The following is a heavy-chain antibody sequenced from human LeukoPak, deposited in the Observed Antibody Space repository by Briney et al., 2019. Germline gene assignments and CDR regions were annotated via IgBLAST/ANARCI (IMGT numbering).Heavy chain of an antibody. CDR2: MNPNSGNT. Sequence: VSVKVSCKASGYTFTSYDINWVRQATGQGLEWMGWMNPNSGNTAYAQKFQGRVTITRSTSISTAYMELSSLRSEDTAVYYCARFGQAAAGTFDYWGQGTLVTVSS. J-gene: IGHJ4*02. V-gene: IGHV1-8*03. CDR3: ARFGQAAAGTFDY. D-gene: IGHD6-13*01. CDR1: GYTFTSYD.